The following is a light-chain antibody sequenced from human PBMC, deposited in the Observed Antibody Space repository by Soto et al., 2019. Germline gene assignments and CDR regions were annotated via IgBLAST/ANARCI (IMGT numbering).Light chain of an antibody. Sequence: DIQITQSPSSLSGSVGVRVTITCRASQCISIYLNWYQQKPGKAPILLVYAGSSLQGGVPSRFGGSGSGTDFTLTITSLQPEDFATYYCQQSYSTPTFGGGTKV. CDR2: AGS. J-gene: IGKJ4*01. V-gene: IGKV1-39*01. CDR1: QCISIY. CDR3: QQSYSTPT.